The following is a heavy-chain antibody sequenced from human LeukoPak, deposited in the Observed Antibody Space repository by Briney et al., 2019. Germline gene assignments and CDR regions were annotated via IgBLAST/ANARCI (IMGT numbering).Heavy chain of an antibody. CDR1: GGSISSYY. CDR3: ARDRLRWPKIDY. D-gene: IGHD4-23*01. Sequence: SETLSLTCTVSGGSISSYYWSWIRQPAGKGLEWIGRIYTSGSTNYNPSLKSRVTISVDTSKNQFSLKLNSVTAADTAVYYCARDRLRWPKIDYWGQGTLVTVSS. V-gene: IGHV4-4*07. J-gene: IGHJ4*02. CDR2: IYTSGST.